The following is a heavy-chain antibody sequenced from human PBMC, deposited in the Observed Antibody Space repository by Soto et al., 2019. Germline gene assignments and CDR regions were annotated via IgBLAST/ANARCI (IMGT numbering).Heavy chain of an antibody. Sequence: ASVKVSCKASGYAFTRYGISWVRQAPGKGLEWMGWMSSYNENTNSAQKVQGRVTMTRDTFTNTAYMDLRSLTFDDTAVYYCAREGYCSSGSCALYSHEYFGMDVWGQGTKVTVSS. CDR3: AREGYCSSGSCALYSHEYFGMDV. D-gene: IGHD2-15*01. V-gene: IGHV1-18*01. CDR2: MSSYNENT. J-gene: IGHJ6*02. CDR1: GYAFTRYG.